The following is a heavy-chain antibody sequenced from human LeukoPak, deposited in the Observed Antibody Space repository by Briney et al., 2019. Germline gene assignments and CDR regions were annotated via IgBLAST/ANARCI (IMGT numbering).Heavy chain of an antibody. J-gene: IGHJ4*02. D-gene: IGHD4-17*01. V-gene: IGHV4-61*02. CDR2: IYTSGST. CDR1: GGSISSGSYY. CDR3: ARGYGDYGFDY. Sequence: PSETLPLTCTVSGGSISSGSYYWSWIRQPAGKGLEWIGRIYTSGSTNYNPPLKSRVTISVDTSKNQFSLKLSSVTAADTAVYYCARGYGDYGFDYWGQGTLVTVSS.